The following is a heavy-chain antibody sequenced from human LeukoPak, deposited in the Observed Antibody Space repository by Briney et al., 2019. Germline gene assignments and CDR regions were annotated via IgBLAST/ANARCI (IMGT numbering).Heavy chain of an antibody. CDR1: GFTFDDYA. D-gene: IGHD4-17*01. J-gene: IGHJ6*03. V-gene: IGHV3-7*01. CDR3: AREAFHDYGPSYMDV. CDR2: IKQDGSEK. Sequence: GGSLRLSCAVSGFTFDDYAMHWVRQAPGKGLEWVANIKQDGSEKYYVDSVKGRFTISRDNAKNSLYLQMNSLRAEDTAVYYCAREAFHDYGPSYMDVWGKGTTVTVSS.